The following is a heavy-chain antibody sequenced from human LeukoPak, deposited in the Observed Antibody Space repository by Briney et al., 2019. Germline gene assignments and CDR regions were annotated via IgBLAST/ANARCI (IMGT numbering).Heavy chain of an antibody. CDR1: GYTFTGYY. J-gene: IGHJ4*02. CDR3: APKGHYYDSSGHYSDFDY. Sequence: GASVKVSCKASGYTFTGYYMHWVRQAPGQGLEWMGRINPNSGGTNYAQKFQGRVTMTRDTSISTAYMELSRLRSDDTAVYYCAPKGHYYDSSGHYSDFDYWGQGTLVTVSS. CDR2: INPNSGGT. D-gene: IGHD3-22*01. V-gene: IGHV1-2*06.